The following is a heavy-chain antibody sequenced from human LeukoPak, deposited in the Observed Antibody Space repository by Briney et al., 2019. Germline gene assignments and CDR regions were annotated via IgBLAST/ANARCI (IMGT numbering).Heavy chain of an antibody. CDR1: GGTFSSYA. D-gene: IGHD3-16*01. Sequence: ASVKVSCKASGGTFSSYAISWVRQAPGQGLEWMGGIIPIFGTANYAQKFQGRVTITADESTSTAYMELSSLRSEDTAVYCCARGGGSHLFDYWGQGTLVTVSS. J-gene: IGHJ4*02. CDR3: ARGGGSHLFDY. CDR2: IIPIFGTA. V-gene: IGHV1-69*13.